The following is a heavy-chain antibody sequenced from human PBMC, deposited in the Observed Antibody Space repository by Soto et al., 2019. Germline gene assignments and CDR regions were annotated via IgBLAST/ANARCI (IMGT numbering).Heavy chain of an antibody. V-gene: IGHV3-72*01. Sequence: GALRLSCAASGFTFSDHYMDWVRQAPGKGLEWVGRTRNKANSYTTEYAASVKGRFTISRDDSKNSLYLQMNSLKTEDTAVYYCARGLSSGWYIDYFDYWGQGTLVTVSS. CDR2: TRNKANSYTT. D-gene: IGHD6-19*01. CDR1: GFTFSDHY. CDR3: ARGLSSGWYIDYFDY. J-gene: IGHJ4*02.